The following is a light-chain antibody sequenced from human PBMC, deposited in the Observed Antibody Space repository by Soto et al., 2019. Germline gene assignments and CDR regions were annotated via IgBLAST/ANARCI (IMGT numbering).Light chain of an antibody. CDR2: AVT. V-gene: IGLV2-14*01. CDR1: SSDVGGYNY. J-gene: IGLJ1*01. Sequence: QSVLTRPAWVSVSPGQSITSSCTGTSSDVGGYNYVSWYQQHPGKAPKLMIYAVTDRPSGVSSRFSGSKSGNTASLTISGLQAEDEADYYCSSYTSSSTLFGTGTKVTVL. CDR3: SSYTSSSTL.